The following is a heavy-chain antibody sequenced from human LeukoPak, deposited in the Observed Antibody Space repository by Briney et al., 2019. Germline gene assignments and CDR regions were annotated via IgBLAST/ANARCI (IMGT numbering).Heavy chain of an antibody. V-gene: IGHV5-51*01. J-gene: IGHJ3*02. D-gene: IGHD3-22*01. CDR1: GYSFTSYW. Sequence: GESLKISCKGSGYSFTSYWIGWVRQMPGKGLEWMGIIYPGDSDTRYSPSFQGQVTISADKSISTAYLQWSSLKASDTAMYYCASYYQSSGYYRDDAFDIWGQGTMVTVSS. CDR2: IYPGDSDT. CDR3: ASYYQSSGYYRDDAFDI.